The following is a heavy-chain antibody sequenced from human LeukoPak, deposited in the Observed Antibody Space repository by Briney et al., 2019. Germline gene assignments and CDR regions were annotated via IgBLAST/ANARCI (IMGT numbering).Heavy chain of an antibody. J-gene: IGHJ4*02. V-gene: IGHV3-30*02. CDR1: GLSFSNYG. D-gene: IGHD3-3*01. Sequence: PGGSLRLSCAASGLSFSNYGMHCVRHAPGKGREWVTFIRNDGSNTSYAGSVKDRFTISRDNSKNMLYVQMNSLRAGDTAVYYCARDGVGHAADCWGEGTLVTVSS. CDR3: ARDGVGHAADC. CDR2: IRNDGSNT.